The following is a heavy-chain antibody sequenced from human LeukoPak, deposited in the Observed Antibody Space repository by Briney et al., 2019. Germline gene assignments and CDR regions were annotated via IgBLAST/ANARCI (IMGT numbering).Heavy chain of an antibody. Sequence: SQTLSLTRGISGDSVSSNSAAWNWIRQSPSRGLEWLGRIFFRSKWYNDYAVSVQGRISINPDTSKNQFSLQLNSVTPEDTAIYYCARGNYNALDYWGQGTLVTVSS. J-gene: IGHJ4*02. V-gene: IGHV6-1*01. CDR2: IFFRSKWYN. D-gene: IGHD1-14*01. CDR1: GDSVSSNSAA. CDR3: ARGNYNALDY.